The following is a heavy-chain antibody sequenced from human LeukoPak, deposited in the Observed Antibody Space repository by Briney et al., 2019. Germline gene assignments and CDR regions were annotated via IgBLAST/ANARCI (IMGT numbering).Heavy chain of an antibody. CDR1: GGTFSSYA. D-gene: IGHD4/OR15-4a*01. V-gene: IGHV1-69*10. CDR2: IIPIFGIA. Sequence: ASVKVFCKASGGTFSSYAISWVRQAPGQGLEWMGGIIPIFGIANYAQKFQGRVTITADKSTSTAYMELSSLRSEDTAVYYCAGEVRANYGDYYYGMDVWGQGTTVTVSS. J-gene: IGHJ6*02. CDR3: AGEVRANYGDYYYGMDV.